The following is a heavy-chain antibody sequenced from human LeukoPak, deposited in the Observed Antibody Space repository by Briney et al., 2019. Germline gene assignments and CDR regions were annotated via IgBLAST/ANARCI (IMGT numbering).Heavy chain of an antibody. V-gene: IGHV4-34*01. CDR3: AREQLGATIFDY. J-gene: IGHJ4*02. CDR1: GGSFSGYY. D-gene: IGHD1-26*01. Sequence: SETLSLTCAVYGGSFSGYYWSWIRQPPGKGLEWIGEINHSGSTNYNPSLKSRVTISVDTSKNQFSLKLSSVTAADTAVYYCAREQLGATIFDYWGQGTLVTVSS. CDR2: INHSGST.